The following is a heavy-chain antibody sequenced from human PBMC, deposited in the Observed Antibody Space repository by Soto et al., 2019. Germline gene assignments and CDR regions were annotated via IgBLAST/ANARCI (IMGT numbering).Heavy chain of an antibody. D-gene: IGHD6-19*01. Sequence: QLQLQESGPGLVKPSATLSLTCTVSGASISSSSYYCGWIRQPPGKGLEWIGSFYYSGSTYYNPSLKSRVTISVDTSKNQFSLKLSSVTAADTAVYHCALSGGYGYFYYYMDVWGKGTTVTVSS. CDR1: GASISSSSYY. V-gene: IGHV4-39*01. CDR2: FYYSGST. CDR3: ALSGGYGYFYYYMDV. J-gene: IGHJ6*03.